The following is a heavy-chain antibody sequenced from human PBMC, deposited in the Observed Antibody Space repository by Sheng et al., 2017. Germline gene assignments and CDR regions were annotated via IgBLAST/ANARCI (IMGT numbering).Heavy chain of an antibody. J-gene: IGHJ3*02. D-gene: IGHD3-22*01. V-gene: IGHV4-38-2*02. CDR3: ARVRHVSSVYDAFDI. CDR2: IYHSGST. CDR1: TYSISSAYY. Sequence: QVQLQESGPGLVKPSETLSLTCTVSTYSISSAYYWGWIRQPPGKGLDWIGSIYHSGSTSYNPSLKSRVSISVDTSKNQFSLKLSSVTAADTAVYYCARVRHVSSVYDAFDIWGQGTMVTVSS.